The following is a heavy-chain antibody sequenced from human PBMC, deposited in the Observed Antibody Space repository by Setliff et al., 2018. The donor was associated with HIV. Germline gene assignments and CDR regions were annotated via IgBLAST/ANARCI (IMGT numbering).Heavy chain of an antibody. Sequence: SETLSLTCTVSGDSVSSASYYWSWIRQPPGKGLEWIGSIYHSGSTYDSPSLKSRVTISVDTSKNQFSLKLSSVTAADTAVYYCARDYYSSGWYDFSDYWGQGTLVTVSS. D-gene: IGHD6-19*01. CDR1: GDSVSSASYY. J-gene: IGHJ4*02. CDR2: IYHSGST. V-gene: IGHV4-38-2*02. CDR3: ARDYYSSGWYDFSDY.